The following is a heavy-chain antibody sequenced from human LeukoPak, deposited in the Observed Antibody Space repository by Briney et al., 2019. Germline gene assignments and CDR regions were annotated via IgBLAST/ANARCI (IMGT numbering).Heavy chain of an antibody. CDR2: ISGGT. J-gene: IGHJ6*02. CDR3: AKGHYYDSSGYYYGMDV. CDR1: GFTFSTYA. Sequence: GGSLRLSCAASGFTFSTYAMNWVRQAPGKGLEWVSAISGGTYSADSVRGRFTISRDNSKNTLYLQMNSLRAEDTAVYYCAKGHYYDSSGYYYGMDVWGQGTTVTVSS. D-gene: IGHD3-22*01. V-gene: IGHV3-23*01.